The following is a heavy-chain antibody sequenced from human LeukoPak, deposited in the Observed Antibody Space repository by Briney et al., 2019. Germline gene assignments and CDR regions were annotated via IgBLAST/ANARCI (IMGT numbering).Heavy chain of an antibody. J-gene: IGHJ5*02. Sequence: GGSLRLSCAASGFTFSSYAMSWVRQAPGKGLEWVSVIYSGGSTYYADSVKGRFTISRDNSKNTLYLQMNSLRAEDTAVYYCARNDYGGGSWFDPWGQGTLVTVSS. V-gene: IGHV3-66*01. CDR1: GFTFSSYA. CDR2: IYSGGST. CDR3: ARNDYGGGSWFDP. D-gene: IGHD4-23*01.